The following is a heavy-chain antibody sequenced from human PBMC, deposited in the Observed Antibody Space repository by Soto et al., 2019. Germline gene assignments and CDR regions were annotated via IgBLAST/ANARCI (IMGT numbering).Heavy chain of an antibody. CDR1: GFTFSSYA. CDR2: ISGSGGST. CDR3: ARDHSYDFWSGYYTGIYYYYGMAV. V-gene: IGHV3-23*01. J-gene: IGHJ6*02. D-gene: IGHD3-3*01. Sequence: PGGSLRRSCAASGFTFSSYAMSWVRQAPGKVLEWVSAISGSGGSTYYADSVKGRFTISRDNAKNSLYLQMNSLREEDTAVYYCARDHSYDFWSGYYTGIYYYYGMAVWGQGTTVPVSS.